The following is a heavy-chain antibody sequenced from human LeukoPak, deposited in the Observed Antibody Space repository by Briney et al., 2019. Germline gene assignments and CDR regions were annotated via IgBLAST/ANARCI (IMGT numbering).Heavy chain of an antibody. CDR1: GFXFNGYA. V-gene: IGHV3-23*01. Sequence: GGSLRPSCEGSGFXFNGYAMSWVRQAPGKGLEWVAVTGGSDDNTHYADSVKGRFSISRDTSENRLFLQMNSLRPDDSALYYCTKDLMTGFSSGWYLAYWGQGTLVTVSS. J-gene: IGHJ4*02. D-gene: IGHD6-19*01. CDR2: TGGSDDNT. CDR3: TKDLMTGFSSGWYLAY.